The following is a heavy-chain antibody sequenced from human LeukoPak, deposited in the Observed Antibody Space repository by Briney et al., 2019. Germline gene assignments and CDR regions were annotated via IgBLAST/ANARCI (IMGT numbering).Heavy chain of an antibody. CDR2: IYSGGST. CDR1: GFTVSSNY. V-gene: IGHV3-53*01. CDR3: ARGDKSGWFDP. J-gene: IGHJ5*02. D-gene: IGHD1-1*01. Sequence: PGGSLRLSCAASGFTVSSNYMSWVRQAPGKGLEWVSVIYSGGSTYYADSVKGRFTISRDNSKNTLYLQMNSLRAEGTAVYYCARGDKSGWFDPWGQGTLVTVSS.